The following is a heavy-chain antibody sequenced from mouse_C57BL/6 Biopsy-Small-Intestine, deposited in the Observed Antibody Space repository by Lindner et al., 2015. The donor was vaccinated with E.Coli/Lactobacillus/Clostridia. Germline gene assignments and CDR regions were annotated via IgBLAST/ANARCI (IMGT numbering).Heavy chain of an antibody. V-gene: IGHV1-34*01. D-gene: IGHD4-1*01. CDR3: ARDQAGPYCSSANCYFDY. J-gene: IGHJ2*01. CDR2: INPNNGAT. CDR1: GYSFSAYY. Sequence: SVKVSCKASGYSFSAYYMHWVRQAPGQGLEWMGWINPNNGATDFAQKFQGRVTMTTDTSTGTAYMDLRGLRSDDTAVYYCARDQAGPYCSSANCYFDYWGQGT.